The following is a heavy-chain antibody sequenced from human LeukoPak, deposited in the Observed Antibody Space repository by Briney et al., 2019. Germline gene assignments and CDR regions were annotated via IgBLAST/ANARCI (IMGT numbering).Heavy chain of an antibody. V-gene: IGHV3-11*04. D-gene: IGHD6-19*01. CDR2: ISSSGSTI. CDR3: ARDRGAVAGNAFDI. J-gene: IGHJ3*02. CDR1: GFTFSDYY. Sequence: PGGSLRLSCAASGFTFSDYYMSWIRQAPGKGLEWVSYISSSGSTIYYADSVKGRFSISRDNAKNSLYLQMNSLRAEDTAVYYCARDRGAVAGNAFDIWGQGTMVTVSS.